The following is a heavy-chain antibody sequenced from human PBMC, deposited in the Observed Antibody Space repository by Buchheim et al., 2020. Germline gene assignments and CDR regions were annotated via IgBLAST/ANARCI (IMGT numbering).Heavy chain of an antibody. CDR2: IYYSGST. J-gene: IGHJ4*02. CDR1: GGSISSRSYY. CDR3: ARSVGGLDLLWFGELFGG. D-gene: IGHD3-10*01. Sequence: QLQLQESGPGLEKPSETLSLTCTVSGGSISSRSYYWGWIRQPPGKGLEWIGCIYYSGSTYYNPSLKSRVTISVDTPKHQFSLKLSSVTAADTAVYYWARSVGGLDLLWFGELFGGGGQGTL. V-gene: IGHV4-39*01.